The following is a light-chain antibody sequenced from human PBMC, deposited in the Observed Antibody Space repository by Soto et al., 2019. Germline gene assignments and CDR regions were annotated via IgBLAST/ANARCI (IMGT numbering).Light chain of an antibody. CDR1: SSDIGGYNY. CDR3: SSYTSSSTYV. J-gene: IGLJ1*01. V-gene: IGLV2-14*01. Sequence: SALTQPASVSGSPGQSITISCTGTSSDIGGYNYVSWYQQHPGKAPKLMIYDVSNRPSGVSNRFSGSKSGNTASLTISGLQVEDEADYYCSSYTSSSTYVFGTGTKVTVL. CDR2: DVS.